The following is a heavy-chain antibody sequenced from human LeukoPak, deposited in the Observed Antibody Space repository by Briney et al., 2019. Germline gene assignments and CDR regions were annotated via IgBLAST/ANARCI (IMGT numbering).Heavy chain of an antibody. D-gene: IGHD3-16*01. V-gene: IGHV3-11*01. Sequence: GGSLRLSCAASGFTFSDYYMSWIRQAPGKGLEWVSYISSSGSTIYYADSVKGRFTISRDNSKNTLYLQMNSLRAEDTAVYYCAKDMETYYPNWFDPWGQGTLVTVSS. CDR3: AKDMETYYPNWFDP. CDR2: ISSSGSTI. CDR1: GFTFSDYY. J-gene: IGHJ5*02.